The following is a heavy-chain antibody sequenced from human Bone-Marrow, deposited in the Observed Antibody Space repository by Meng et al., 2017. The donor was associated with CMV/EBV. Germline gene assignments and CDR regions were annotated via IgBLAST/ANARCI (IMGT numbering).Heavy chain of an antibody. Sequence: GESLKISCAASGFTFSSYNMNWVRQAPGKGLEWVSSISSSSSYIYYSDSVKGRFTISRDNARNSLYLQMNSLRAEDTAMYYCARDLSITLVRGVARWGQGTLVTASS. D-gene: IGHD3-10*01. CDR3: ARDLSITLVRGVAR. CDR1: GFTFSSYN. V-gene: IGHV3-21*01. CDR2: ISSSSSYI. J-gene: IGHJ4*02.